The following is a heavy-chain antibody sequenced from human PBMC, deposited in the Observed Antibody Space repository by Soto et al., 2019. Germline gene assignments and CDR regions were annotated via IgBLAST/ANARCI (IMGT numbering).Heavy chain of an antibody. D-gene: IGHD3-22*01. CDR3: ASERNYYDSSGYSS. CDR2: IWYDGSNK. J-gene: IGHJ4*02. Sequence: PVGSLRLSCAAYVLTFSSYGMHWVRQSPGKGLEWVAVIWYDGSNKYYADSVKGRFTISRDNSKNTLYLQMNSLRAEDTAVYYCASERNYYDSSGYSSWGEGT. CDR1: VLTFSSYG. V-gene: IGHV3-33*01.